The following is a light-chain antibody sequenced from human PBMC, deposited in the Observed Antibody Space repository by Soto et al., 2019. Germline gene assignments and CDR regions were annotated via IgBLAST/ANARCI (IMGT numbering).Light chain of an antibody. CDR3: SSYTSSSTDV. J-gene: IGLJ1*01. Sequence: QSVLTQPASVSGSPGQSITISCTGTSSDVGFSNYVFWYQQHPGKAPKLIISGVSNRPSGVSNRFSGSKSGNTASLTISGLQAEDEADYYCSSYTSSSTDVFGTGTKVTVL. CDR2: GVS. CDR1: SSDVGFSNY. V-gene: IGLV2-14*01.